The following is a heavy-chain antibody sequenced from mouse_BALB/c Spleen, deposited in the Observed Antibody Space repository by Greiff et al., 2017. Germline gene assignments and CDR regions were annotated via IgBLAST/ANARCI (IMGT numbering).Heavy chain of an antibody. CDR2: ISDGGSYT. Sequence: EVHLVESGGGLVKPGGSLKLSCAASGFTFSDYYMYWVRQTPEKRLEWVATISDGGSYTYYPDSVKGRFAISRDNAKNNLYLQMSSLKSEDTAMYYCARGGGSMITTWFAYWGQGTLVTVSA. D-gene: IGHD2-4*01. CDR1: GFTFSDYY. J-gene: IGHJ3*01. CDR3: ARGGGSMITTWFAY. V-gene: IGHV5-4*02.